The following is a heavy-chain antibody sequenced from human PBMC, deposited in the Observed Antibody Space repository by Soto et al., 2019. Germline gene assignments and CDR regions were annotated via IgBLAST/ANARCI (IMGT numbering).Heavy chain of an antibody. V-gene: IGHV5-51*01. Sequence: GESLKISCKGSGYRFTSYWIGGVRQMPGKGLEWMGIIYPGDSDTRYSPSFQGQVTISADKSISTAYLQWSSLKASATAMYYGGSQERPTENVEDFESWGRVTMVTV. D-gene: IGHD3-3*01. CDR2: IYPGDSDT. CDR3: GSQERPTENVEDFES. J-gene: IGHJ3*02. CDR1: GYRFTSYW.